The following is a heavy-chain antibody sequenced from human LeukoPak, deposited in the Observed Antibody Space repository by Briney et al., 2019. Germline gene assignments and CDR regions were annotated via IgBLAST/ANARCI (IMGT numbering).Heavy chain of an antibody. CDR1: GYTFTSYA. CDR2: INTNTGNP. Sequence: ASVKVSCKASGYTFTSYAMNWVRQAPGQGLEWMGWINTNTGNPTYAQGFTGRFVFSLDTSVSTAYLQISSLKAKDTAVYYCASSKQQLAYWYFDLWGRGTLVTVSS. V-gene: IGHV7-4-1*02. CDR3: ASSKQQLAYWYFDL. D-gene: IGHD6-13*01. J-gene: IGHJ2*01.